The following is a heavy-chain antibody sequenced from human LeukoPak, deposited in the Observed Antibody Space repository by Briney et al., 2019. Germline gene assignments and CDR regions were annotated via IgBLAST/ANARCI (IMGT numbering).Heavy chain of an antibody. V-gene: IGHV3-21*01. CDR3: ARERGSLITFGGVPVSPIDY. J-gene: IGHJ4*02. CDR2: ISSSSTYI. CDR1: GFTFSTYS. Sequence: GGSLRLSCAASGFTFSTYSMHRVRQAPGKGLEWVSSISSSSTYIYYTDSVKGRFTISRDNAKNSVYLQMNSLRAEDTAVYFCARERGSLITFGGVPVSPIDYWGQGTLVTVSS. D-gene: IGHD3-16*01.